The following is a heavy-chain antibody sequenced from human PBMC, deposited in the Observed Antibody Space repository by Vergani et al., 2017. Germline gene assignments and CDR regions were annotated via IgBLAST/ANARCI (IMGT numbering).Heavy chain of an antibody. CDR2: IYYSGST. CDR1: GGSISSYY. CDR3: ARASGYDILTGYYYFDY. D-gene: IGHD3-9*01. J-gene: IGHJ4*02. Sequence: QVQLQESGPGLVKPSETLSLTCTVSGGSISSYYWSWIRQPPGKGLEWIGYIYYSGSTNYNPSLKSRVTISVDTSKNQFSLKLSSVTAADTAVYYCARASGYDILTGYYYFDYWGQGTLVTVSS. V-gene: IGHV4-59*08.